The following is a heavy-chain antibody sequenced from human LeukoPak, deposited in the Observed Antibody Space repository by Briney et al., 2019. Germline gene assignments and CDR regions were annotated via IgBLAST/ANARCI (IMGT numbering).Heavy chain of an antibody. CDR2: ISSSGSTI. V-gene: IGHV3-11*01. CDR1: GFTFSDYY. D-gene: IGHD3-22*01. Sequence: GGSLRLSCAASGFTFSDYYMSWVRQAPGKGLEWVSYISSSGSTIYYADSVKGRFTISRDNAKNSLYLQMNSLRAEDTAVYYCARDRIPTYYYDSSGYHSYWGQGTLVTVSS. CDR3: ARDRIPTYYYDSSGYHSY. J-gene: IGHJ4*02.